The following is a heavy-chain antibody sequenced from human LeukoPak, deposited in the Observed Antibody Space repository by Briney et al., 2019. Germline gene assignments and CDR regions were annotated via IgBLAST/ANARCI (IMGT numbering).Heavy chain of an antibody. CDR3: ARDGVAGGFDY. CDR2: NPYSGST. Sequence: SDTLSLTCTVSGGSIGSYYWNWIRQATGKALEWIGYNPYSGSTNHNSSLKSRVTISVDTSKNQYSLKLSSVTAADTAVYYCARDGVAGGFDYWGQGTLVTVSS. D-gene: IGHD6-19*01. J-gene: IGHJ4*02. V-gene: IGHV4-59*01. CDR1: GGSIGSYY.